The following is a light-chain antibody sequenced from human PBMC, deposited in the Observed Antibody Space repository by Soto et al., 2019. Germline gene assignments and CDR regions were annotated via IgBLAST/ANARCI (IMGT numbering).Light chain of an antibody. CDR2: AAS. V-gene: IGKV1-5*01. Sequence: DIQMTQSPSTLSASVGDRVTITCRASQTIDSWLAWYQQRPGKPPNLLIYAASTLQTGVPSRFSGSGSGTEFSLTISSLQPEDFATYYCQQLNNYPLTFGGGTKVDIK. J-gene: IGKJ4*01. CDR3: QQLNNYPLT. CDR1: QTIDSW.